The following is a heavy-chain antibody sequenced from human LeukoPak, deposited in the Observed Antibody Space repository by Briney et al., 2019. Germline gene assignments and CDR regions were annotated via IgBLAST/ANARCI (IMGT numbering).Heavy chain of an antibody. CDR1: GFTFSSYW. Sequence: PGGSLRLSCGASGFTFSSYWMSWGRQAPGKGLEWVANIKQDGSEKYYVDSVKGRFIISRDNAKNSLYMQMNSLRVEDTAVFYCARDQYDTWSRRGNFDSWGHGTLVIVSS. CDR3: ARDQYDTWSRRGNFDS. V-gene: IGHV3-7*03. J-gene: IGHJ4*01. CDR2: IKQDGSEK. D-gene: IGHD3-3*01.